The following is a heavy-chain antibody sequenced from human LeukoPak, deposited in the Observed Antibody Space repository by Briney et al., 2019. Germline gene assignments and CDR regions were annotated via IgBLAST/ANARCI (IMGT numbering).Heavy chain of an antibody. CDR2: IIPILGIA. J-gene: IGHJ4*02. V-gene: IGHV1-69*04. Sequence: SVKVSCKASGGTFSSYAISWVRQAPGQGLEWMGRIIPILGIANYAQKFQGRVTVTADKSTSTAYMELSSLRSEDTAVYYCASDNYYDSSGYSDYWGQGTLVTVSS. D-gene: IGHD3-22*01. CDR1: GGTFSSYA. CDR3: ASDNYYDSSGYSDY.